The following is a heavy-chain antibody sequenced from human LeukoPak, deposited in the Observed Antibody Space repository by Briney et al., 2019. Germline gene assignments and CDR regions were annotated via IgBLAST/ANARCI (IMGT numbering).Heavy chain of an antibody. D-gene: IGHD3-10*01. J-gene: IGHJ4*02. Sequence: SETLSLTCTVSGGSISSGSYYWSWIRQPAGKGLEWIGRIYTSGSTNYNPSLKSRVTISVDTSKNQFSPKLSSVTAADTAVYYCARDQGGVIRYWGQGTLVTVSS. CDR2: IYTSGST. CDR1: GGSISSGSYY. CDR3: ARDQGGVIRY. V-gene: IGHV4-61*02.